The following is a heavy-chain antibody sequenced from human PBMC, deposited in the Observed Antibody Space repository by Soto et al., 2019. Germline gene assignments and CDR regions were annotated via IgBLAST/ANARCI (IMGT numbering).Heavy chain of an antibody. Sequence: QVQLVESGGGVVQPGESLRLSCLASGFDFSTNGMHWVRQAPGKGLEWVAVIWYDSTYKYYGDSVNGRFTISRDHXXXXXXXXXXXXXXXXXXXXYCAKDVNPGVYYLDYWGQGTLVTVSS. V-gene: IGHV3-33*01. D-gene: IGHD3-10*01. CDR3: AKDVNPGVYYLDY. CDR1: GFDFSTNG. J-gene: IGHJ4*02. CDR2: IWYDSTYK.